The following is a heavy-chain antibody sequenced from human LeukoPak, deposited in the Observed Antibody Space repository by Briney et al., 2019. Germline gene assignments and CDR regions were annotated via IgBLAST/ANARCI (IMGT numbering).Heavy chain of an antibody. D-gene: IGHD5-12*01. V-gene: IGHV3-30*03. CDR2: ISYDGSNK. CDR1: GFAFSSFG. Sequence: GGSLRLSCAASGFAFSSFGMHWVRQAPGKGLEWVAVISYDGSNKYYADSVKGRFTISRDNSQNTLCLQMNSLRLEDTAVYYCGRLMGGYDSYFYGMDVWGQGTTVTVSS. CDR3: GRLMGGYDSYFYGMDV. J-gene: IGHJ6*02.